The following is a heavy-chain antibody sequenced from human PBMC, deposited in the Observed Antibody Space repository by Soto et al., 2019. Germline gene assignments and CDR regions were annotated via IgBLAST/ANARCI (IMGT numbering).Heavy chain of an antibody. CDR3: AREPATAKPEGVDF. CDR2: INPNSSGT. CDR1: GYTFSDYY. Sequence: QVQLVQSGAEVRKPGASVKVSCKASGYTFSDYYIHWVRQAPGQGLEWMGWINPNSSGTKYAPKFQGGVTMTRDTSITTAYMELSRLRSGDTAVYYCAREPATAKPEGVDFWGQGTLVTVSS. D-gene: IGHD1-1*01. J-gene: IGHJ4*02. V-gene: IGHV1-2*02.